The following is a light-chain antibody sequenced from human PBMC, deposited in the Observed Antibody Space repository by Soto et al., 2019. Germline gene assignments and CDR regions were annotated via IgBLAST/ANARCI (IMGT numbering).Light chain of an antibody. J-gene: IGLJ3*02. CDR1: SSNIGAGYD. Sequence: QSVLTQPPSVSGAPGQRVTISCTGSSSNIGAGYDVHWYQQLPGTAPKLLISGNSNRPSGVPDRFSGSKSGTSASLAITGLQAEDEADYYCQSYDSSLSGWVFDGGTKLTVL. CDR2: GNS. CDR3: QSYDSSLSGWV. V-gene: IGLV1-40*01.